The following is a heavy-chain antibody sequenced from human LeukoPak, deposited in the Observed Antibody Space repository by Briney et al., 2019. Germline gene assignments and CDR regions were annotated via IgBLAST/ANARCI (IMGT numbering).Heavy chain of an antibody. J-gene: IGHJ5*02. CDR1: GGSFSGYY. V-gene: IGHV4-34*01. CDR2: INHSGST. CDR3: ARLRYTSWYNWFDP. D-gene: IGHD2-2*01. Sequence: SETLSLTCAVYGGSFSGYYWSWIRQPPGKGLEWIGEINHSGSTNYNPSLKSRVTISVDTSKNQFSLKLSSVTAADTAVYYCARLRYTSWYNWFDPWGQGTLVTVSS.